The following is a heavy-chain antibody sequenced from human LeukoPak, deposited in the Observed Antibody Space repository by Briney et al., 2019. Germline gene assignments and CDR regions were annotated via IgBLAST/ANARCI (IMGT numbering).Heavy chain of an antibody. CDR2: IYSGGST. J-gene: IGHJ4*02. CDR1: GFTFSNYE. V-gene: IGHV3-66*01. Sequence: GGSLRLSCAGSGFTFSNYEMSWVRQAPGKGLEWVSVIYSGGSTYYADSVKGRFTISRDNSKNTLYLQMNSLRAEDTAVYYCAREPDYWGQGTLVTVSS. CDR3: AREPDY.